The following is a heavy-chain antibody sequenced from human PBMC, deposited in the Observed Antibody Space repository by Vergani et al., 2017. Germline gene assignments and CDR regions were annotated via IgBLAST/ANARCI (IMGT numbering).Heavy chain of an antibody. J-gene: IGHJ4*02. CDR2: IYYSGST. D-gene: IGHD4-17*01. Sequence: QVQLQESGPGLVKPSETLSLTCTVSGGSISSYYWGWIRQPPGKGLEWIGSIYYSGSTYYNPSLKSRVTISVDTSKNQFSLKLSSVTAADTAVYYCARQDYGDYVRDLVPFDYWGQGTLVTVSS. CDR3: ARQDYGDYVRDLVPFDY. CDR1: GGSISSYY. V-gene: IGHV4-39*01.